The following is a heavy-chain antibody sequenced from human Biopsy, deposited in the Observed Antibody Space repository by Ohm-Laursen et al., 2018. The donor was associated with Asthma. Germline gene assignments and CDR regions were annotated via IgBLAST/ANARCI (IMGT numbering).Heavy chain of an antibody. CDR3: ARKAGSCISRTCYSLDF. J-gene: IGHJ4*02. D-gene: IGHD2-2*01. Sequence: EASVKVSCNSLGGTFNTYVIGWVRQASGQGLEWMGGINSVFGTTTYPQKFQDRVTITADDSTSTVYMELSSLRSEDTAVYYCARKAGSCISRTCYSLDFWGQGTLVTVSS. CDR2: INSVFGTT. V-gene: IGHV1-69*13. CDR1: GGTFNTYV.